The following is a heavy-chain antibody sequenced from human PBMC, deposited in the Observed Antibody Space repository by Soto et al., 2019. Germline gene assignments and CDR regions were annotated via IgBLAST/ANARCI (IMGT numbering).Heavy chain of an antibody. Sequence: VKVSCKASGGTFSSYAISWVRQAPGQGLEWMGGIIPIFGTANYAQKFQGRVTITADESTSTAYMELSSLRSEDTAVYYCARDFNYYDSSGYHGAHFDYWGQGTLVTVSS. CDR1: GGTFSSYA. CDR3: ARDFNYYDSSGYHGAHFDY. CDR2: IIPIFGTA. D-gene: IGHD3-22*01. V-gene: IGHV1-69*01. J-gene: IGHJ4*02.